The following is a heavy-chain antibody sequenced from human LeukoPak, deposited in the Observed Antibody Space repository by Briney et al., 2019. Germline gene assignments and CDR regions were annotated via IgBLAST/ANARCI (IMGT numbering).Heavy chain of an antibody. J-gene: IGHJ4*02. Sequence: GGSLRLSCAASGFTFSSYWMSWVRRAPGKGLEWIANINQNGNEKNYLDSMKGRLTISRDNVNNLVFLQMNSLRIEDTAVYYCARDGGYSGYDADCWGQGTLVTVSS. CDR2: INQNGNEK. CDR3: ARDGGYSGYDADC. CDR1: GFTFSSYW. V-gene: IGHV3-7*01. D-gene: IGHD5-12*01.